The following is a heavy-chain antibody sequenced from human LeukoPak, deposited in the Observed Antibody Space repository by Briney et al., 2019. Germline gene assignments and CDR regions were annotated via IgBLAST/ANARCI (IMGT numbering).Heavy chain of an antibody. V-gene: IGHV3-74*01. CDR3: ATSLYSGTKLDY. CDR2: INSDATST. D-gene: IGHD1-26*01. J-gene: IGHJ4*02. Sequence: GGSLRLSCAASGFTYSNYWMHWVRQTPGKGLVWVSRINSDATSTSYADSVKGRFTISRDRAKNTLYLQMKGLRADDTAVYYCATSLYSGTKLDYWGQGTLVTVS. CDR1: GFTYSNYW.